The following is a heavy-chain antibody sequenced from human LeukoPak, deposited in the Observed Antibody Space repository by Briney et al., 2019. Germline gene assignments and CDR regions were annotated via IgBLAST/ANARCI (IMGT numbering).Heavy chain of an antibody. V-gene: IGHV1-2*06. Sequence: ASVKVSCKTSGYTFTGYYMHWVRQAPGQGLEWMGRINPNSRGTNYAQKFQGRVTMTRDTSITTAYMELSSLRSDDTAVYYCASWDWNPNYYFDYWGQGTLVTVSS. CDR2: INPNSRGT. D-gene: IGHD1-1*01. CDR1: GYTFTGYY. J-gene: IGHJ4*02. CDR3: ASWDWNPNYYFDY.